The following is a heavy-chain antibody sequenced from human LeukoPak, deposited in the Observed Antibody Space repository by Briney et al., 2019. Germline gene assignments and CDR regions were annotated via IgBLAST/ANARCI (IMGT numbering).Heavy chain of an antibody. CDR2: INPSGGST. V-gene: IGHV1-46*01. Sequence: ASVKVSCKASGYTFTSYYMHWVRQAPGQGLEWMGIINPSGGSTSYAQKFQGRVTITRNTSISTAYMELSSLRSEDTAVYYCARGVGSSSWYGFYYYYYMDVWGKGTTVTVSS. CDR1: GYTFTSYY. CDR3: ARGVGSSSWYGFYYYYYMDV. J-gene: IGHJ6*03. D-gene: IGHD6-13*01.